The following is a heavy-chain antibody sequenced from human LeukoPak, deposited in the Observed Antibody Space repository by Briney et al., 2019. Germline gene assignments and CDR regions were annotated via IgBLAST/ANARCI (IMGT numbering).Heavy chain of an antibody. D-gene: IGHD2-2*01. J-gene: IGHJ4*02. CDR1: GYTFTSYG. V-gene: IGHV1-18*01. CDR3: ARAEQYQLLLH. Sequence: ASVKVSCKASGYTFTSYGITWVRQAPGQGLEWMGWISAYNGNTNYAQKLQGRVTMTTDTSTSTACLDLRSLRSDDTAVYYCARAEQYQLLLHWGQGTLVTVSS. CDR2: ISAYNGNT.